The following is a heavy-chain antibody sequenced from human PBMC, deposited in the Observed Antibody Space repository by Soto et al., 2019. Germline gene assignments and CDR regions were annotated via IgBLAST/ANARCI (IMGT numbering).Heavy chain of an antibody. J-gene: IGHJ3*02. Sequence: GESLKISCKGSGYSFTSYWIGWVRQMPGKGLEWMGIIYPGDSDTRYSPSFQGQVTISADKSISTAYLQWSSLKASDTAMYYCARLIFGVVIIRDAFDIWGQGTMVTVSS. CDR1: GYSFTSYW. D-gene: IGHD3-3*01. CDR3: ARLIFGVVIIRDAFDI. V-gene: IGHV5-51*01. CDR2: IYPGDSDT.